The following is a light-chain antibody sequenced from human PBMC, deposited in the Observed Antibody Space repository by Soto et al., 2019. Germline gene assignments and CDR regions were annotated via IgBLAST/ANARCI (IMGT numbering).Light chain of an antibody. CDR1: QSVSSK. CDR2: GAS. V-gene: IGKV3-20*01. J-gene: IGKJ2*01. CDR3: QQYGGSPRT. Sequence: EIVLTQSPGTLSLSLGERATLSCRASQSVSSKLAWYQQKPGKAPRVLIYGASSRATGIPDRFGGSGSGTDFTLTISRLEPEDFAVYYCQQYGGSPRTFGQGTKLEI.